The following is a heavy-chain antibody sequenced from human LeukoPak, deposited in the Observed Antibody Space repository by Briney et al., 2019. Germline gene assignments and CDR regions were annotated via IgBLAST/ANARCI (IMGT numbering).Heavy chain of an antibody. CDR3: ARDPLGYCSGGSCYGGWFDP. J-gene: IGHJ5*02. Sequence: ASVKVSCKASGYTFTGYYMHWVRQAPGQGLEWMGWINPNSGGTNYAQKFQGRVTMTRDTSISTAYMELSRLRSDDTAVYYCARDPLGYCSGGSCYGGWFDPWGQGTLVTVSS. CDR1: GYTFTGYY. D-gene: IGHD2-15*01. V-gene: IGHV1-2*02. CDR2: INPNSGGT.